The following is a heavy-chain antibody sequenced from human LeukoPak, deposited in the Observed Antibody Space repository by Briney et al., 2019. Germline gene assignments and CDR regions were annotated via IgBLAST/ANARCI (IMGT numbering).Heavy chain of an antibody. D-gene: IGHD3-22*01. CDR3: AKVGGHGYYYGMDV. CDR2: ISGSGGST. J-gene: IGHJ6*02. Sequence: GGSLRLSCAASGFTFSSYAMSWVRQAPGKGLEWVSAISGSGGSTYYADSVKGRFTISRDNFKNTLYLQMNSLRAEDTAVYYCAKVGGHGYYYGMDVWGQGTTVTVSS. CDR1: GFTFSSYA. V-gene: IGHV3-23*01.